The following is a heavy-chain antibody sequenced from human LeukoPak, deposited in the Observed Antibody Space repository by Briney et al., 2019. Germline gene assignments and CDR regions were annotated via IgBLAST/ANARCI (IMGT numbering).Heavy chain of an antibody. J-gene: IGHJ4*02. CDR2: ISAYNGNT. V-gene: IGHV1-18*01. Sequence: GASVNVSCKASGYTFTSYGISWVRQAPGQGLEWMGWISAYNGNTNYAQKLQGRVTMTTDTSTSTAYMELRSLRSDDTAVYYCARDPAYYYDSSGCDYWGQGTLVTVSS. CDR3: ARDPAYYYDSSGCDY. D-gene: IGHD3-22*01. CDR1: GYTFTSYG.